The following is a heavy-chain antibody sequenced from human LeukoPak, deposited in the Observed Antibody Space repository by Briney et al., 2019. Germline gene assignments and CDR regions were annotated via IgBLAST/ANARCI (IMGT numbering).Heavy chain of an antibody. CDR1: GFTFSTYW. D-gene: IGHD3-22*01. J-gene: IGHJ4*02. CDR2: IKEDGSEK. CDR3: ARDSSGYQ. V-gene: IGHV3-7*01. Sequence: GGSLRLSCAASGFTFSTYWMSWFRQAPGRGLEWVANIKEDGSEKYYGDSVKGRFTISRDNAKNSLYLEMNSLRVEDTAVYYCARDSSGYQWGQGTLVTVSS.